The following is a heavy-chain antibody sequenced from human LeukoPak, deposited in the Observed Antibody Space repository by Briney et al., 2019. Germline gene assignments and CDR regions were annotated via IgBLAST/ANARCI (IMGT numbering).Heavy chain of an antibody. CDR2: INHSENT. V-gene: IGHV4-34*01. CDR1: GGSFSGYS. J-gene: IGHJ4*02. D-gene: IGHD3-10*01. CDR3: ARDQLYYYGSGSYFDY. Sequence: SETLSLTCGVYGGSFSGYSWSWIRQPPGKGLEWIGEINHSENTNYNPSLKSRVTLSVDTSKNQFSLKLSSVTAADTAVYYCARDQLYYYGSGSYFDYWGQGTLVTVSS.